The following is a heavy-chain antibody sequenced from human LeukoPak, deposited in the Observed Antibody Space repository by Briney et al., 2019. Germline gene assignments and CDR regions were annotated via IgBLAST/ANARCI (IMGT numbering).Heavy chain of an antibody. J-gene: IGHJ4*02. V-gene: IGHV4-4*07. D-gene: IGHD2-21*02. Sequence: SETLSLTCTVSGGSISSYYWSWIRQPAGKGLEWIGRIYTSGSTNYNPSLKSRVTMSVDTSKNQFSLKLSSLTAADTAVYYCARDKYTYCGGDCYYFSYWGQGTLVTVSS. CDR3: ARDKYTYCGGDCYYFSY. CDR1: GGSISSYY. CDR2: IYTSGST.